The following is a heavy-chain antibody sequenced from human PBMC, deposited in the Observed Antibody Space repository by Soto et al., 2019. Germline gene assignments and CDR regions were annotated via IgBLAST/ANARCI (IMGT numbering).Heavy chain of an antibody. CDR2: LYNAGST. V-gene: IGHV4-59*01. Sequence: SETLSLTCTVSGGSISRYYWSWIRQPPGKGLEWIGYLYNAGSTIYNPSLKSRVTISVDMSQNQFSLNLNYVTAADTAVYYCARDLWGYCGTDCYPLDVWGQGTRVTVSS. D-gene: IGHD2-21*02. CDR1: GGSISRYY. CDR3: ARDLWGYCGTDCYPLDV. J-gene: IGHJ6*02.